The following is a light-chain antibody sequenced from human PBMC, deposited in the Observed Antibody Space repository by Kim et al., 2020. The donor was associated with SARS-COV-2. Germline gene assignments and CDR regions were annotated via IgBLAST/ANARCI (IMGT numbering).Light chain of an antibody. J-gene: IGKJ1*01. V-gene: IGKV1-12*01. Sequence: DIQMTQSPSSVSASVGDRVTITCRASQGISSWLVWYQQKPGKAPKLLIYAASSLQSGVPSRFSGSGSGTDFTLTISSLQPEDFATYYCQQTSSAPRTFGQGTKVDIK. CDR3: QQTSSAPRT. CDR1: QGISSW. CDR2: AAS.